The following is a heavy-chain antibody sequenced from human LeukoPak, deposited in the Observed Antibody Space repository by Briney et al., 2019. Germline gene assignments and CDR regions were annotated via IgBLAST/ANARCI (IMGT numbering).Heavy chain of an antibody. CDR3: ARGHYDILTGYYSNYFDY. CDR2: INHSGST. D-gene: IGHD3-9*01. J-gene: IGHJ4*02. Sequence: SETLSLTCAVYGGSFSGYYWSWIRQPPGKGLEWIGEINHSGSTNYNPSLKSRATISVDTSKNQFSLKLSSVTAADTAVYYCARGHYDILTGYYSNYFDYWGQGTLVTVSS. CDR1: GGSFSGYY. V-gene: IGHV4-34*01.